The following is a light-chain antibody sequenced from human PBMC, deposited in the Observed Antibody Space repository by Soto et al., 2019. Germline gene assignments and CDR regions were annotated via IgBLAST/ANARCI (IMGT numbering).Light chain of an antibody. CDR3: MQSTQLPPT. CDR2: GTS. J-gene: IGKJ5*01. Sequence: EIVLTQSPGTLSLSPGERATLACRASQSVSSSYLAWYQQKPGQAPRLLIYGTSNRATGVPARFSGSVSGTDFTLEISRVETDDVGIYYCMQSTQLPPTFGQGTRLEIK. CDR1: QSVSSSY. V-gene: IGKV3-20*01.